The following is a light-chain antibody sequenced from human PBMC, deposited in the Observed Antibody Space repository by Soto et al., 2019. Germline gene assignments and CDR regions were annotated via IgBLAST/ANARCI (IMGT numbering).Light chain of an antibody. Sequence: DVVMIQSPLSLPVNLGEPAAISCRSTQSLVHSDGDTYLSWFHQRPGQSPRRLIFRVSKRDFGVPPRFIGSGSGTDFTLEITSVEAEDVGVYYCMQGTHWPPYTFGQGTRLEIK. V-gene: IGKV2-30*02. CDR2: RVS. CDR1: QSLVHSDGDTY. J-gene: IGKJ2*01. CDR3: MQGTHWPPYT.